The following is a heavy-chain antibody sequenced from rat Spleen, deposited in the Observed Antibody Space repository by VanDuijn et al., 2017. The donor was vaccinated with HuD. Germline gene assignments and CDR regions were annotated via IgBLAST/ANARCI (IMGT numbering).Heavy chain of an antibody. V-gene: IGHV5-31*01. Sequence: EVPVVESGGGLVQPGRSLKLSWLDSGSTFNNSWMTSIRQAPGKGLEWVASITNTGGSTYYPDSVKGRFIISRDNVKSTLYLHMNSLRSEDTATYYCTRDYVGSFAYWGQGTLVTVSS. CDR2: ITNTGGST. CDR1: GSTFNNSW. D-gene: IGHD1-11*01. J-gene: IGHJ3*01. CDR3: TRDYVGSFAY.